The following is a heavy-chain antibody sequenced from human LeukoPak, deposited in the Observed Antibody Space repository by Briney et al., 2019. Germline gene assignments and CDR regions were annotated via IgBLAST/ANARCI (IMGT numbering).Heavy chain of an antibody. J-gene: IGHJ5*02. CDR2: MNPNSGDT. V-gene: IGHV1-8*01. CDR3: ARSGFGSGISFDL. CDR1: GDTFTSYN. Sequence: GASVKVSCKASGDTFTSYNVDWVRQAPGQGLEWMGWMNPNSGDTGYPQKFQGRVTMTRDTSITTAYMELSSLRSEDTAVYYCARSGFGSGISFDLWGQGTLVTVSS. D-gene: IGHD3-10*01.